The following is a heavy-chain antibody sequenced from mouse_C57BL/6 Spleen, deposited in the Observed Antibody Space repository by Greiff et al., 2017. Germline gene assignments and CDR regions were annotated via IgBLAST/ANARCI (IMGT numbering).Heavy chain of an antibody. CDR1: GYAFSSSW. CDR2: IYPGAGDT. CDR3: ARPYPLYDGYFDY. V-gene: IGHV1-82*01. J-gene: IGHJ2*01. D-gene: IGHD2-3*01. Sequence: QVQLQQSGPELVKPGASVKISCKASGYAFSSSWMNWVKQRPGKGLEWIGRIYPGAGDTNYNGKFKGKATLTADKSSSTAYMQLSSLTSEDSVVDDGARPYPLYDGYFDYWGQGTTLTVAS.